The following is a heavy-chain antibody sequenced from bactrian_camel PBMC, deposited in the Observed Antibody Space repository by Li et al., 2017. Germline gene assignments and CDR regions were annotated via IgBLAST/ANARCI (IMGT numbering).Heavy chain of an antibody. CDR2: LSSDGKT. V-gene: IGHV3S63*01. CDR3: AQDMDLLSVRFVSSCRRAGFGH. J-gene: IGHJ6*01. Sequence: HVQLVESGGGSVQAGESLRLSCTVSGSTFAEPNMGWYRQAAGNECELVSSLSSDGKTAYADSVKGRFTISQDNAKGTVYLDMNDLKPEDTATYYCAQDMDLLSVRFVSSCRRAGFGHWGQGTQVTVS. D-gene: IGHD1*01. CDR1: GSTFAEPN.